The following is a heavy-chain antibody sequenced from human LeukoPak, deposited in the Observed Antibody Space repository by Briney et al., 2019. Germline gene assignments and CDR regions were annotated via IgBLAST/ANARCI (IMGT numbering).Heavy chain of an antibody. V-gene: IGHV5-51*01. CDR1: GYSFTSYW. CDR3: ARYYYDSSGYFRSNVGHNPYYFDY. CDR2: IYPGDSVT. D-gene: IGHD3-22*01. Sequence: GESLKISCKGSGYSFTSYWIGWVRQMPGKGLEWMGIIYPGDSVTRYSPSFQGQVTISADKSISTAYLQWSSLKASDTAMYYCARYYYDSSGYFRSNVGHNPYYFDYWGQGTLVTVSS. J-gene: IGHJ4*02.